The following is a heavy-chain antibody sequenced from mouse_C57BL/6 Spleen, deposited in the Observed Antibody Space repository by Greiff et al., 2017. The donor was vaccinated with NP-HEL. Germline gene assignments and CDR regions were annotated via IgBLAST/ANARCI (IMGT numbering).Heavy chain of an antibody. D-gene: IGHD1-1*01. CDR1: GYTFTSYW. Sequence: VQLQQSGTELVKPGASVKLSCKASGYTFTSYWMHWVKQRPGQGLEWIGNINPSNGGTNYNEKFKSKATLTVDKSSSTAYMQLSSLTSEDSAVYYCAGAPITTVVARGYFDVWGTRTTVTVSS. CDR3: AGAPITTVVARGYFDV. J-gene: IGHJ1*03. V-gene: IGHV1-53*01. CDR2: INPSNGGT.